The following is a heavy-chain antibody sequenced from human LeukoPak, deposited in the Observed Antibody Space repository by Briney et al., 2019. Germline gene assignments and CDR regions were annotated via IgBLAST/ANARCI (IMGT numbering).Heavy chain of an antibody. D-gene: IGHD6-19*01. J-gene: IGHJ4*02. CDR2: SRNKANTYTT. Sequence: GGSLRLSCAASGFTFSDHYMDWVRQAPGKGLEWVGRSRNKANTYTTDYAASVKGRFAISRDDSRTSLYLQMNSLKSEDTAVYYCVRGGSGWYDWGQGTLVTVSS. CDR3: VRGGSGWYD. CDR1: GFTFSDHY. V-gene: IGHV3-72*01.